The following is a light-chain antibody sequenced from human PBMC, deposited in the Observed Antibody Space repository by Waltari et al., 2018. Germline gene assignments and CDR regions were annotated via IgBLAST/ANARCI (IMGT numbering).Light chain of an antibody. J-gene: IGLJ7*01. CDR2: ENT. Sequence: QSVLTQPPSVSAAPGQMVTSSCSGRSSNIGTTYVSWYRQFPGTAPKLLIYENTERPSGIPGRFSGSKAGTSATLDITGLQAGDEADYYCGTWDSSLSGAVFGGGTHLTVL. V-gene: IGLV1-51*02. CDR3: GTWDSSLSGAV. CDR1: SSNIGTTY.